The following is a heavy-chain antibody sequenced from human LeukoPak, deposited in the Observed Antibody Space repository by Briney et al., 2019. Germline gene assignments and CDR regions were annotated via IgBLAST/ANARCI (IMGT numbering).Heavy chain of an antibody. D-gene: IGHD2-21*01. CDR2: IKKDGSEK. V-gene: IGHV3-7*01. CDR3: ARDVAYSAFDY. J-gene: IGHJ4*02. Sequence: PGGSLRLSCAASGFTFSSYWMSWVRQAPGKGLEWVANIKKDGSEKYYVDSVKGRFTISRDNAKTSLYLQMSSLRAEDTGVFYCARDVAYSAFDYWGQGTLVTVSS. CDR1: GFTFSSYW.